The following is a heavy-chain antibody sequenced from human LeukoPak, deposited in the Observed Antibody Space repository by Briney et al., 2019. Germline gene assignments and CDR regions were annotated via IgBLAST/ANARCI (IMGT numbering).Heavy chain of an antibody. D-gene: IGHD3-10*01. J-gene: IGHJ5*02. CDR1: GYTFTGYY. CDR2: INPNSGGT. CDR3: ARDYYYGSVSNWFDP. V-gene: IGHV1-2*06. Sequence: ASLKVSCKASGYTFTGYYMHWVRQAPGQGLEWMGRINPNSGGTNYAQKFQGRVTITRDTSISTAYMELSSLRADDTAVYYCARDYYYGSVSNWFDPWGQGTLVTVSS.